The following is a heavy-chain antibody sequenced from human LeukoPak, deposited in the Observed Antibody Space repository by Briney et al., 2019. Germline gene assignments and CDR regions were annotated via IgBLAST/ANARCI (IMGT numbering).Heavy chain of an antibody. J-gene: IGHJ4*03. Sequence: GGSLRLSCAASGFTFDTYAMSWVRQPPGKGLEGVAAISVSGGATYYADSVKGRFTISRDNSKNTLYLQMNSLRAEDTAIYFCARQIRFCSDGTCYFDYWGQGTLVTVSS. CDR1: GFTFDTYA. CDR2: ISVSGGAT. V-gene: IGHV3-23*01. CDR3: ARQIRFCSDGTCYFDY. D-gene: IGHD2-15*01.